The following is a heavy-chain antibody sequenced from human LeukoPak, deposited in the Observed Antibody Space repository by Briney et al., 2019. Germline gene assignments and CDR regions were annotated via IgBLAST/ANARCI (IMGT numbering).Heavy chain of an antibody. CDR2: IYYSGST. CDR1: GGSISSGGYY. D-gene: IGHD3-10*01. V-gene: IGHV4-31*03. J-gene: IGHJ5*02. CDR3: ARAYYYGSNWFDP. Sequence: SQTLSLTCTVSGGSISSGGYYWSWIRQHPGKGLEWIGYIYYSGSTYYNPPLKSRVTISVDTSKNQFSLKLSSVTAADTAVYYCARAYYYGSNWFDPWGQGTLVTVSS.